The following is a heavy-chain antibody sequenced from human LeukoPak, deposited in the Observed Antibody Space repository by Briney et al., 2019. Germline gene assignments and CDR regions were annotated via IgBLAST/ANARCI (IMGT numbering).Heavy chain of an antibody. CDR2: IYYSGST. J-gene: IGHJ6*03. CDR1: GGSINNYY. V-gene: IGHV4-59*01. CDR3: ARDRFGGSSMDV. D-gene: IGHD3-16*01. Sequence: SETLSLTCTVSGGSINNYYWSWIRQPPGKGLEWIGYIYYSGSTSYNPSLKSRVTISVDTSKNQFSLKLSSVTAADTAVYYCARDRFGGSSMDVWGKGTTVTVSS.